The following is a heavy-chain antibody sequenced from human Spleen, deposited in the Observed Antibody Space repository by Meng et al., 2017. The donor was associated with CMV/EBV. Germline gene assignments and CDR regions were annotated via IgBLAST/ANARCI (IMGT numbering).Heavy chain of an antibody. J-gene: IGHJ5*02. D-gene: IGHD3-9*01. CDR3: ARGKLNLSP. CDR2: IIESGGT. Sequence: LSLTCGVSGGSFSGYYGSWVRQSPGKGLEWIGEIIESGGTVYNPSLESRVTMSIDKSNNQFSLRLTSVTAADTAVYFCARGKLNLSPWGQGTLVTVSS. V-gene: IGHV4-34*12. CDR1: GGSFSGYY.